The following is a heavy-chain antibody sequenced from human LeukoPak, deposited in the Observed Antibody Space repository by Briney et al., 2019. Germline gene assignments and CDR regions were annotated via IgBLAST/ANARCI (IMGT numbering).Heavy chain of an antibody. CDR1: GFTFSSYA. CDR2: ISGSGGST. V-gene: IGHV3-23*01. D-gene: IGHD3-10*01. J-gene: IGHJ4*02. CDR3: AKDGGRGYYGSGSYYHFDY. Sequence: QPGGSLRLSCAASGFTFSSYAMSWVRQAPGKGLEWVSAISGSGGSTYYADSVKGRFTISRDNSKNTLYLQMNSLRAEDTAVYYCAKDGGRGYYGSGSYYHFDYWGQGTLVTVSS.